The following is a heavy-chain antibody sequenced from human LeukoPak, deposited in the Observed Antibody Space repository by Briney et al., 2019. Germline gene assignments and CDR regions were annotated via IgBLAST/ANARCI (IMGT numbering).Heavy chain of an antibody. V-gene: IGHV4-61*01. CDR3: VRDRELNY. D-gene: IGHD3-10*01. Sequence: SETLSLTCIVSGGSISSSSYYWSWIRQPPGKGLEWIGYVYNSGSTDYNPSLKSRVTISADTSKNQFSLRLSSVTAADTAVYYCVRDRELNYWGQGTLVTVSS. J-gene: IGHJ4*02. CDR2: VYNSGST. CDR1: GGSISSSSYY.